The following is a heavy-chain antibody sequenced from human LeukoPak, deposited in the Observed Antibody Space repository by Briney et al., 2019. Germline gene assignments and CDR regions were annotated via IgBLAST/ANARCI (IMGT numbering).Heavy chain of an antibody. V-gene: IGHV4-31*03. CDR1: GGSISSGGYY. CDR3: ARVAWRNWYFDL. Sequence: PSETLSLTCTVSGGSISSGGYYRSWIRQHPGKGLECIGYIYYSGSTYYNPSLKSRVTISVDTSKNQFSLKLSSVTAADTAVYYCARVAWRNWYFDLWGRGTLVTVSS. CDR2: IYYSGST. J-gene: IGHJ2*01.